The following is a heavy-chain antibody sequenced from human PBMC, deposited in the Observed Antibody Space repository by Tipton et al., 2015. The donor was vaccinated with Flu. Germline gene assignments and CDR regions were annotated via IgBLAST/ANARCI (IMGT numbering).Heavy chain of an antibody. CDR1: GFSFSSFW. D-gene: IGHD4-17*01. V-gene: IGHV3-7*01. J-gene: IGHJ4*02. Sequence: SLRLSCAASGFSFSSFWMNWVRQAPGKGLEWVANIKQDASQKYCVDSVEGRFTISRDNAKNSLYLQMNSLTADDTALYYCARGLTTVTSKDYFDYWGQGTLVTVSS. CDR2: IKQDASQK. CDR3: ARGLTTVTSKDYFDY.